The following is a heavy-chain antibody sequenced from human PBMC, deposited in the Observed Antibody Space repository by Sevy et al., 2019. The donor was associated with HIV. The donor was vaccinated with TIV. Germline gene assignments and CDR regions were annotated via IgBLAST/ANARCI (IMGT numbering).Heavy chain of an antibody. CDR1: RFTVSNYW. V-gene: IGHV3-7*01. CDR2: IKQDGSEK. Sequence: GESLKISCAASRFTVSNYWISWVRQAPGKGLEWVAKIKQDGSEKYYVDSVKGRFTISRDNAKNSLYLQMNSLRAEDTAVYYCARERGISFIVGATTGAFDIWGQGTMVTVSS. CDR3: ARERGISFIVGATTGAFDI. J-gene: IGHJ3*02. D-gene: IGHD1-26*01.